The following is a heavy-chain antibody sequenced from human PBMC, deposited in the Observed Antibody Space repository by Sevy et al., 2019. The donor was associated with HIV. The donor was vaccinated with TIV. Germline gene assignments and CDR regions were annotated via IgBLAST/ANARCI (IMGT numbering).Heavy chain of an antibody. D-gene: IGHD2-21*02. Sequence: GGSLRLSCAASGLTVSSNYMSWVRQAPGRGLEWVSVIYTSGNTYYADSVKGRFTISRGNSKNTLFLQMNSLRADDTAVYYCARGGGAYCGNDCIRAIECWGLGTLVTVSS. V-gene: IGHV3-53*01. J-gene: IGHJ4*02. CDR1: GLTVSSNY. CDR3: ARGGGAYCGNDCIRAIEC. CDR2: IYTSGNT.